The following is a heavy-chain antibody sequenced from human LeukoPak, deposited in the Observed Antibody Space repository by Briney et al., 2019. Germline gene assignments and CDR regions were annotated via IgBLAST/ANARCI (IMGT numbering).Heavy chain of an antibody. CDR1: GFTFNDYG. CDR3: ARPRSSYYYGSGSYYNY. CDR2: IRYDGANK. Sequence: GGSLRLSCAASGFTFNDYGMHWVRQAPVKGLEWVTFIRYDGANKYYADSVKGRFTISRDNSKNTLYLQMNSLRAEDTAVYYCARPRSSYYYGSGSYYNYWGQGTLVTVSS. J-gene: IGHJ4*02. V-gene: IGHV3-30*02. D-gene: IGHD3-10*01.